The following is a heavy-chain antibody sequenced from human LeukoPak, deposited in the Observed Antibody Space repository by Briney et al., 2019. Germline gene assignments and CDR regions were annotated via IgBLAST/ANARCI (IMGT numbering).Heavy chain of an antibody. Sequence: ASVTVSCKASGYTFTGYYMHWVRQAPGQGLEWKGRINPNSGGTNYAQKFQGRVTMTRDTSISTAYMELSRLRSDDTAVYYCARDGATYYYGSGSPSSPVDYWGQGTLVTVSS. V-gene: IGHV1-2*06. CDR2: INPNSGGT. CDR1: GYTFTGYY. D-gene: IGHD3-10*01. J-gene: IGHJ4*02. CDR3: ARDGATYYYGSGSPSSPVDY.